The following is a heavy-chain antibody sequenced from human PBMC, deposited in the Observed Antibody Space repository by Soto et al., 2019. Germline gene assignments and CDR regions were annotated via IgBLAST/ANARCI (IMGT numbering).Heavy chain of an antibody. CDR3: ARPIWFGELTGAFDS. D-gene: IGHD3-10*01. CDR2: ISYDGSNK. Sequence: GGSLRLSCAASGFTFSSYAMHWVRQAPGKGLEWVAVISYDGSNKYYADSVKGRFTISRENSKNTLYLQMNSLGAEDTAVYYCARPIWFGELTGAFDSWGQGTLVTVSS. J-gene: IGHJ4*02. CDR1: GFTFSSYA. V-gene: IGHV3-30-3*01.